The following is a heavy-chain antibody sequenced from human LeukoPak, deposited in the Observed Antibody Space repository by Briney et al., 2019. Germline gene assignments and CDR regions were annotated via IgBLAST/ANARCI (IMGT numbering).Heavy chain of an antibody. V-gene: IGHV6-1*01. Sequence: SQTLSLTSDISGDSVSSNSATWTWLRQSPSRGLEWLGRTYYRSKWYNDYAVSVKSRITINPDTSKNQFSLQLNSVTPEDTAVYYCARDPVEGAFDIWGQGTMVTVSS. CDR1: GDSVSSNSAT. CDR2: TYYRSKWYN. J-gene: IGHJ3*02. CDR3: ARDPVEGAFDI.